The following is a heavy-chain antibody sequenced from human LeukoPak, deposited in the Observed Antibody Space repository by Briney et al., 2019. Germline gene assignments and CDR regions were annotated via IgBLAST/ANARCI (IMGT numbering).Heavy chain of an antibody. J-gene: IGHJ4*02. CDR3: ARVEYSGNGNLY. CDR2: IYRDGSGK. D-gene: IGHD1-26*01. V-gene: IGHV3-7*03. CDR1: GLTFINYW. Sequence: PWGSLSLSCAGSGLTFINYWRTWVRQVPGKGLEWVANIYRDGSGKYYLPSVRGRFTISKDDAKDSLYLQMDSLRPEDTAIYYCARVEYSGNGNLYWGQGTLVTVSS.